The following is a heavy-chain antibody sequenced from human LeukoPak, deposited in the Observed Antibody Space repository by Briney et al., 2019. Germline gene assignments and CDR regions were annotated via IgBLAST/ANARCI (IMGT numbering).Heavy chain of an antibody. V-gene: IGHV3-7*01. CDR1: GFTFSSIY. D-gene: IGHD3-22*01. J-gene: IGHJ5*02. CDR3: SRTLHYYDTTDSGCSDP. Sequence: GGSLRLSCVVSGFTFSSIYMSWVRQAPGKGLEWVANINQDGGETYYVDSVKGRFTVSRDNAKNSLYLQMNSLRADDTAVYYCSRTLHYYDTTDSGCSDPWGQGTLVTVSS. CDR2: INQDGGET.